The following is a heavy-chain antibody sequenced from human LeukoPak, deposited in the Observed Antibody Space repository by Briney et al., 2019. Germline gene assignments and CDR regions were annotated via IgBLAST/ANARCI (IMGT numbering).Heavy chain of an antibody. CDR3: AHRQTIMTMVRGAIEMNFDY. Sequence: GPTLLLPTPTLTLTFTFSGFCFGTRGVGVGWIRQPPGKALEWLALIYWYEDKRYTPSLKSRLTITKDTSKNLVVLTMTNMDPVDTATYYCAHRQTIMTMVRGAIEMNFDYWGQGTLVTVSS. CDR1: GFCFGTRGVG. J-gene: IGHJ4*02. CDR2: IYWYEDK. D-gene: IGHD3-10*01. V-gene: IGHV2-5*01.